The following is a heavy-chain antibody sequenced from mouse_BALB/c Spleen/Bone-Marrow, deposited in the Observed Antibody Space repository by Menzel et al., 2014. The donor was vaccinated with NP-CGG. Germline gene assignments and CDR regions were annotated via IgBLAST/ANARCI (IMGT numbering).Heavy chain of an antibody. CDR2: ISSGGGST. Sequence: EVKLVESGGGLVKPGGSLKLSCAASGFAFSSYDMSWVRQTPEKRLEWVAYISSGGGSTYYPDTVKGRFNISRDNAKNPLYLQMSSLKSEDTAMYYCARLDYGNYEGGAMDYWGQGTSVTVSS. CDR1: GFAFSSYD. CDR3: ARLDYGNYEGGAMDY. J-gene: IGHJ4*01. V-gene: IGHV5-12-1*01. D-gene: IGHD2-1*01.